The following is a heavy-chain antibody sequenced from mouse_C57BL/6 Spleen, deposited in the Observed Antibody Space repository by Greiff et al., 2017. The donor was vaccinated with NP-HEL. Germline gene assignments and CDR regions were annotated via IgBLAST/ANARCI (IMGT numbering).Heavy chain of an antibody. CDR3: ARCPPYDYDRAWFAY. Sequence: QVQLQQPGAELVKPGASVTLSCKASGYTFTSYWMHWVKQRPGQGLEWIGMIHPNSGSTNYNEKFKSKATLTVDKSSSTAYMQLSSLTSEDSAVYYCARCPPYDYDRAWFAYWGQGTLVTVSA. CDR2: IHPNSGST. CDR1: GYTFTSYW. D-gene: IGHD2-4*01. V-gene: IGHV1-64*01. J-gene: IGHJ3*01.